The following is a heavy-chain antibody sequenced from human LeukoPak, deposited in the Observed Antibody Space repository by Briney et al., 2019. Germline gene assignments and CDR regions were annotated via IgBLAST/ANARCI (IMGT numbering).Heavy chain of an antibody. Sequence: GGSLRLSCADSGFTFSIYIMNWVRQAPGKGLEWVSSISSSSSYIYYADSVKGRFTISRDNAKNSLYLQMNSLRADDTAVYYCASGSGIYDYLGQGTLVTVSS. J-gene: IGHJ4*02. CDR3: ASGSGIYDY. V-gene: IGHV3-21*01. CDR2: ISSSSSYI. CDR1: GFTFSIYI. D-gene: IGHD1-26*01.